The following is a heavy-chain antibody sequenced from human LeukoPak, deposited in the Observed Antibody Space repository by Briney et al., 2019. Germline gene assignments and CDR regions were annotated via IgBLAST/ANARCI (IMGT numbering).Heavy chain of an antibody. D-gene: IGHD3-16*02. CDR2: MNPNSGNA. V-gene: IGHV1-8*01. CDR1: GYTFTSYD. CDR3: ARGVFAVGILFDP. Sequence: ASVKVSCKASGYTFTSYDINWVRQATGQGLEWMGWMNPNSGNAGYAQKFQGRVTMTRNTSISTAYMELSSLRSEDTAVYYCARGVFAVGILFDPWGQGTLVTVSS. J-gene: IGHJ5*02.